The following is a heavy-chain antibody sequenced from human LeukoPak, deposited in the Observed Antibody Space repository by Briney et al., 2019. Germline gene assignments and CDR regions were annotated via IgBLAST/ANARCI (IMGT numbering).Heavy chain of an antibody. CDR1: GFTFSGHW. D-gene: IGHD1-14*01. Sequence: GGSLRLSCAASGFTFSGHWMSWVRQAPGKGLEWVANINQGGSDKYYVDSEKGRFTISRDNANNLLYLQMNSLRGEDTAVYYCTRDRSRAEDDWGQGTLVTVSS. J-gene: IGHJ4*02. CDR2: INQGGSDK. V-gene: IGHV3-7*01. CDR3: TRDRSRAEDD.